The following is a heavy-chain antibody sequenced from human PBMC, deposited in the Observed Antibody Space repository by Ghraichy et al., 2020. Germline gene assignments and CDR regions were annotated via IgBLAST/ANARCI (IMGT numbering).Heavy chain of an antibody. CDR3: AREGMEPYFDY. CDR2: TYHSGST. Sequence: SETLSLTCTVSGGSITNYYWHWIRQPPGKGLEWIGYTYHSGSTKYNPSLKSRVAISVDTSKNQFSLTLRSVTAADTAVYYCAREGMEPYFDYWGRGTLVTVSS. CDR1: GGSITNYY. J-gene: IGHJ4*02. V-gene: IGHV4-59*01. D-gene: IGHD6-13*01.